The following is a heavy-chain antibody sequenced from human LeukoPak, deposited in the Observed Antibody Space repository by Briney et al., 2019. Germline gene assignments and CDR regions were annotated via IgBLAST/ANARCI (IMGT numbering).Heavy chain of an antibody. J-gene: IGHJ5*02. D-gene: IGHD4-17*01. CDR1: GYTPASYG. V-gene: IGHV1-18*01. CDR2: ISAYNGNT. CDR3: ASLDYADL. Sequence: ASVTVSCKASGYTPASYGISWVRQAPGQGLEWMGWISAYNGNTNYAQNLQGRVTMTTDTSTSTAYMELRSLRSDDTAVYYCASLDYADLWGQGTLVTVSS.